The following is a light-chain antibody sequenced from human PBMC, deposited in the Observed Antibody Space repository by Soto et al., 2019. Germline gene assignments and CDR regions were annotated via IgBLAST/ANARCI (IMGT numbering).Light chain of an antibody. CDR3: QHGTSFPLT. Sequence: DIQMTQSPSSVSAPIGDRVTITCRAIQDIDSWLARFQQKLGEAPRILIYAAISLHSGVPSRFSGAGSGKDFSLTISSLEPEDFAAYFCQHGTSFPLTFGGGTKVEIK. CDR2: AAI. V-gene: IGKV1-12*01. J-gene: IGKJ4*01. CDR1: QDIDSW.